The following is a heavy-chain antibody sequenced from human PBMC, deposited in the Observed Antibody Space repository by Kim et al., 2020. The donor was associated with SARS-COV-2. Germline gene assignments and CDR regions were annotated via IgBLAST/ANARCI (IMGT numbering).Heavy chain of an antibody. D-gene: IGHD7-27*01. CDR2: INHSGVT. V-gene: IGHV4-34*01. CDR3: ARGWAGVVPSPILGLGPHYDYFPVDA. Sequence: SETLSLTCAVYIGSLSGYRWSWVRQSPGKGLEWIGEINHSGVTNYNPSLKSRVAISIDTSKNQVSLKLKSVTAADTSIYFCARGWAGVVPSPILGLGPHYDYFPVDAWGRGTPVSASS. CDR1: IGSLSGYR. J-gene: IGHJ6*02.